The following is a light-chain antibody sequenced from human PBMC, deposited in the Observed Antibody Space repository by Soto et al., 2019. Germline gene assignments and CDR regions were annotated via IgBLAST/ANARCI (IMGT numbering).Light chain of an antibody. J-gene: IGKJ2*01. V-gene: IGKV1-39*01. Sequence: DIQMTQSPSSLSASVGDRVTITCRASQIINTYLNWYQQKPGKPPKLLIFGASSLRSGVPSRFSGTGSGTDFTLTSNSLQPDDFATYYCQQSYSSLYTFGQGTKLEIK. CDR1: QIINTY. CDR3: QQSYSSLYT. CDR2: GAS.